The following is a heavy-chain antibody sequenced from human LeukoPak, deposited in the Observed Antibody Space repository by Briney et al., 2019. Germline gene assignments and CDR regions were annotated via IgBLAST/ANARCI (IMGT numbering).Heavy chain of an antibody. J-gene: IGHJ5*02. CDR3: ARHPSYDSSGRPYNWFDP. CDR1: GGSFSGYY. CDR2: INHSGST. D-gene: IGHD3-22*01. V-gene: IGHV4-34*01. Sequence: SETLSLTCAVYGGSFSGYYWSWIRRPPGKGLEWIGEINHSGSTNYNPSLKSRVTISVDTSKNQFSLKLSSVTAADTAVYYCARHPSYDSSGRPYNWFDPWGQGTLVTVSS.